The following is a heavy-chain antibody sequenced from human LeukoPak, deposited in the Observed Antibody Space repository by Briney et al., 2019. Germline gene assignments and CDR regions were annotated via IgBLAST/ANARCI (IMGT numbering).Heavy chain of an antibody. CDR1: GGSISTYY. CDR3: AREVWFGESFDY. J-gene: IGHJ4*02. Sequence: SETLSLTCTVSGGSISTYYWSWIRQPPGRGLEWIRYIYFTGSTNYNPSLKSRVTMSVDTSKNQFSLKLSSVTAADTAVYYCAREVWFGESFDYWGQGTLVTVSS. D-gene: IGHD3-10*01. CDR2: IYFTGST. V-gene: IGHV4-59*12.